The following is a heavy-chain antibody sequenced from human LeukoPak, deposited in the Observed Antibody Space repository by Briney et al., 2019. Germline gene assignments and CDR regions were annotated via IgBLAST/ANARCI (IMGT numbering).Heavy chain of an antibody. CDR1: GFTFSSYW. CDR2: IKQDGSEK. CDR3: ARESFNYDSSGYCFDY. V-gene: IGHV3-7*01. D-gene: IGHD3-22*01. J-gene: IGHJ4*02. Sequence: GSLRLSCAASGFTFSSYWMSWVRQAPGKGLEWVANIKQDGSEKYYVDSVKGRFTISRDNAKNSLYLQMNSLRAEDTAVYYCARESFNYDSSGYCFDYWGQGTLVTVSS.